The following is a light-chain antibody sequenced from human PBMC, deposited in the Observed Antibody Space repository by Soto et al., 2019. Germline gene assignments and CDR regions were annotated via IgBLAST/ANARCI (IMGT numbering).Light chain of an antibody. CDR2: GAS. CDR3: QQYNTWPPT. V-gene: IGKV3-15*01. J-gene: IGKJ1*01. Sequence: EIVMTQSPATLSVSPAERATLSCRASQSVSSNLAWYPQKPGQTPRLLIYGASTRATGIPARFSCSGSGTEFTLTIRSLQSEDFAVYCCQQYNTWPPTFGQGNKVEIK. CDR1: QSVSSN.